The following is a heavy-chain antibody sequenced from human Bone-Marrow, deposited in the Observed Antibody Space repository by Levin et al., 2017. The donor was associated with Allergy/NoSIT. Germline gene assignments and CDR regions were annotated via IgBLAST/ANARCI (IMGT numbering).Heavy chain of an antibody. V-gene: IGHV4-59*08. CDR2: IYSSGNT. CDR3: ARGGPRWDYLDN. Sequence: SCTVSGGSISSYYWSWIRQPPGKGLEWIGYIYSSGNTNYNPSLKSRVTMSVDTSKNQFSLKLTSVTAADTAVYYCARGGPRWDYLDNWGQGALVTVSS. D-gene: IGHD1-26*01. CDR1: GGSISSYY. J-gene: IGHJ4*02.